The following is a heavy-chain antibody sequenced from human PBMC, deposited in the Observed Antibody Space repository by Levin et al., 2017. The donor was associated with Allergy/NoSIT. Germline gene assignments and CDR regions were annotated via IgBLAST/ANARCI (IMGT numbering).Heavy chain of an antibody. CDR1: GYTFTGYY. CDR2: INPNSGGT. V-gene: IGHV1-2*02. Sequence: ASVKVSCKASGYTFTGYYMHWVRQAPGQGLEWMGWINPNSGGTNYAQKFQGRVTMTRDTSISTAYMELSRLRSDDTAVYYCARDVPPSYDILTGYPTYYYYGMDVWGQGTTVTVSS. D-gene: IGHD3-9*01. J-gene: IGHJ6*02. CDR3: ARDVPPSYDILTGYPTYYYYGMDV.